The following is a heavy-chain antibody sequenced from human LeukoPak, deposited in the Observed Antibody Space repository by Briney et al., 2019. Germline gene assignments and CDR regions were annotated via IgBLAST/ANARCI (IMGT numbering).Heavy chain of an antibody. D-gene: IGHD3-22*01. CDR2: IKQDGSEK. V-gene: IGHV3-7*01. Sequence: GGSLRLSCAASGFTFSSYWMSWVRQAPGKGLEWVANIKQDGSEKYYVDSVKGRFTISRDNAKNSLYLQMNSLRAEDTAVYYCARDPVRTYYYDSGLWGQGTLVTVSS. J-gene: IGHJ4*02. CDR1: GFTFSSYW. CDR3: ARDPVRTYYYDSGL.